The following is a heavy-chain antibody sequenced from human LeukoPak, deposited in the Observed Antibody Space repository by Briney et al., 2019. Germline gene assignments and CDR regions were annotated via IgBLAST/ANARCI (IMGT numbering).Heavy chain of an antibody. V-gene: IGHV3-74*01. D-gene: IGHD6-19*01. J-gene: IGHJ4*02. CDR3: AKAGTAVPGTSDY. Sequence: GGSLRLSCAASGFTFSSNWMHWVRQAPGKGLVWVSRINTDGSSTTYADSVKGRFTISRDNAKNTLYLQMNSLRGEDTAVYYCAKAGTAVPGTSDYWGQGTLVTVSS. CDR1: GFTFSSNW. CDR2: INTDGSST.